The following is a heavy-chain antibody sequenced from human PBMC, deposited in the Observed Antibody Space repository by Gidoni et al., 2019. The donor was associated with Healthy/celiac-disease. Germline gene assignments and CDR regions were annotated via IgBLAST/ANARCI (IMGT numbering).Heavy chain of an antibody. CDR1: GGSFSGYY. D-gene: IGHD6-13*01. Sequence: QVQLQQWGAGLLKPSETLSRNGAVYGGSFSGYYWSGIRQPPGKGLEWIGEINHSGSTNYNPSLKSRVTISVDTSKTQFSLKLSSVTAADTAVYYCARGLEEQQPVRYFDYWGQGTLVTVSS. J-gene: IGHJ4*02. CDR2: INHSGST. CDR3: ARGLEEQQPVRYFDY. V-gene: IGHV4-34*01.